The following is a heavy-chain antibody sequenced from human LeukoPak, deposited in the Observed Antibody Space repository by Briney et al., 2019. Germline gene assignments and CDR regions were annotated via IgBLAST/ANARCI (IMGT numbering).Heavy chain of an antibody. CDR1: GGSISSYY. J-gene: IGHJ4*02. CDR2: IYYSGST. Sequence: PSETLSLTCTVSGGSISSYYWSWIRQPPGKGLEWIGYIYYSGSTYYNPSLRSRVTISVDTSKNQFSLKLSSVTAADTAVYYCARRPGGSYLYGFDYWGQGTLVTVSS. D-gene: IGHD1-26*01. V-gene: IGHV4-59*01. CDR3: ARRPGGSYLYGFDY.